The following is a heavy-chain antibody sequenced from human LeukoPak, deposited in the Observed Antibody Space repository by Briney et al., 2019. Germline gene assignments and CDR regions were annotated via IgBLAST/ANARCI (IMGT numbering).Heavy chain of an antibody. V-gene: IGHV3-48*03. Sequence: GGSLRLSCAASGFTFSSYEMNWVRQAPGKGLEWVSYISSSGSTIYYADSVKGRFTISRDNAKNSLYLQMNSLRAEDTAVYYCASSWYAFYYYYYMDVWGKGTTVTISS. CDR3: ASSWYAFYYYYYMDV. J-gene: IGHJ6*03. D-gene: IGHD6-13*01. CDR2: ISSSGSTI. CDR1: GFTFSSYE.